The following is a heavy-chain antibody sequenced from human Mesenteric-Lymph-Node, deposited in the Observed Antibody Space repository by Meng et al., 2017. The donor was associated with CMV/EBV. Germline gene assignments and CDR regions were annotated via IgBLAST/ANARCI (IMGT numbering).Heavy chain of an antibody. V-gene: IGHV3-7*01. D-gene: IGHD5-18*01. J-gene: IGHJ4*02. CDR3: ARTDSYGYKYFDY. Sequence: GGSLRLSCATSGLTSSSHWMGWVRQAPGKGLEWVAIMKQDGSEKYYVGSVKGRFTISRDNAKNSLYLQMNSLRSEDTAVYYCARTDSYGYKYFDYWGQGTLVTVSS. CDR1: GLTSSSHW. CDR2: MKQDGSEK.